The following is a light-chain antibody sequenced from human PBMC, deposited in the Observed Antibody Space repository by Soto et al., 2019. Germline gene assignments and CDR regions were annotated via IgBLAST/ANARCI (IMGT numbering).Light chain of an antibody. CDR3: LQHNTYPFT. V-gene: IGKV1-17*01. Sequence: DTQMTQSPSSLSASVGDRVTITCRASQDIRNDVGWYQQKAGKAPKRLIFAASSLHSGVPSRFSGSRSGTEFTLTIASLQPEDFATYYCLQHNTYPFTFGGGTKVDIK. J-gene: IGKJ4*01. CDR1: QDIRND. CDR2: AAS.